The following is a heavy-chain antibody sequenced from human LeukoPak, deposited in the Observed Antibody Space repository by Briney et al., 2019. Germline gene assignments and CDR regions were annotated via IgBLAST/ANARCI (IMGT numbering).Heavy chain of an antibody. Sequence: GGSLRLSCAASGFTFSSYSMTWVRQSPGKGLEWVSTITGSGASTYYGDSVKGRFTISRDNSRNTVYLQMNSLRAEDTAVFYCARRCKDDSSGARWFDPWGQGTLVTVSS. D-gene: IGHD3-22*01. V-gene: IGHV3-23*01. CDR3: ARRCKDDSSGARWFDP. CDR2: ITGSGAST. CDR1: GFTFSSYS. J-gene: IGHJ5*02.